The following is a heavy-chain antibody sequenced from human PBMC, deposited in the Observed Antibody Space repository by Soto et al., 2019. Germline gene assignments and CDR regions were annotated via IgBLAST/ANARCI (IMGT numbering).Heavy chain of an antibody. Sequence: SETLSLTCTVSGASIGSSYWSWIRQPPGKGLEWMGYIYHSGSINYSPSLNSRVTISVDTSKNQFSLKLSSVTAADTAVYFCVREDDGGDRDYYGLDVWGQGTTVTVSS. J-gene: IGHJ6*02. V-gene: IGHV4-59*12. CDR2: IYHSGSI. D-gene: IGHD2-21*02. CDR1: GASIGSSY. CDR3: VREDDGGDRDYYGLDV.